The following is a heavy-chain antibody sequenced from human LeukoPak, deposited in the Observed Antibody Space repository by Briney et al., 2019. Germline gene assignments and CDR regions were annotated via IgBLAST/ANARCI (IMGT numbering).Heavy chain of an antibody. CDR2: IRSKANSYAT. D-gene: IGHD6-6*01. CDR3: TRHEFSSSSALFDY. J-gene: IGHJ4*02. V-gene: IGHV3-73*01. CDR1: GFTFSGSA. Sequence: HPGGSLRLSCAASGFTFSGSAMHWVRQASGKGLEWVGRIRSKANSYATAYAASVKGRYTISRDDSKNTAYLQMNSLKTEDTAVYYCTRHEFSSSSALFDYSGQGTLVTVFS.